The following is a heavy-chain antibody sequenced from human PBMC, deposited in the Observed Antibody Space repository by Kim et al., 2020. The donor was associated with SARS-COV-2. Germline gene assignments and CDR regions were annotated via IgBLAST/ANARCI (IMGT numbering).Heavy chain of an antibody. V-gene: IGHV4-59*01. Sequence: SETLSLTCTVSGGSISSYYWSWIRQPPGKGLEWIGYIYYSGSTNYNPSLKSRVTISVDTSKNQFSLKLSSVTAADTAVYYCARSYSSGWPTDYWGQGTLVTVSS. CDR1: GGSISSYY. CDR2: IYYSGST. J-gene: IGHJ4*02. CDR3: ARSYSSGWPTDY. D-gene: IGHD6-19*01.